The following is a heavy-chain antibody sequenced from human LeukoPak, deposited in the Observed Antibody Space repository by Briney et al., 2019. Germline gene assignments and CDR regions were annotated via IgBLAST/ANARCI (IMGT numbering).Heavy chain of an antibody. CDR1: GFTFSSYA. D-gene: IGHD1-26*01. CDR2: ISSNGGST. V-gene: IGHV3-64*01. CDR3: ARDRKDVGFDY. J-gene: IGHJ4*02. Sequence: PGGSLRLSCAASGFTFSSYAMHWVRQAPGKGLEYVSAISSNGGSTYYANSVKGRFTISRDNSKNTLYLQMGSLRAEDMAVYYCARDRKDVGFDYWGQGTLVTVSS.